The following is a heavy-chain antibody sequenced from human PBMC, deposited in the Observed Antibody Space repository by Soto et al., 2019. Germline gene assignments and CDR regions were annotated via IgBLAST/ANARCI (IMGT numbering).Heavy chain of an antibody. CDR2: INPNSGGT. CDR1: GYTFSGYY. Sequence: ASVKVSCKASGYTFSGYYIHWLRQAPGQGLEWMGWINPNSGGTSYAQKFQGRVTVTRDTPTSTAYMELSRLTSDDTAVYYCARSLTEGYCTITGCYTRPLYGMDVWGQGTTVTVSS. CDR3: ARSLTEGYCTITGCYTRPLYGMDV. D-gene: IGHD2-2*02. J-gene: IGHJ6*02. V-gene: IGHV1-2*02.